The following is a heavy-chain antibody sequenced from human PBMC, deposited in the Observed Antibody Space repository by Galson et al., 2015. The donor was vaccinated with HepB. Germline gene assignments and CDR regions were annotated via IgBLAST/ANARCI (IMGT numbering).Heavy chain of an antibody. CDR3: ARDSGRGWFTGPIFDY. D-gene: IGHD5-12*01. J-gene: IGHJ4*02. CDR2: ISSSSSYI. CDR1: GFTFSSYS. V-gene: IGHV3-21*01. Sequence: SLRLSCAASGFTFSSYSMNWVRQAPGKGLEWVSSISSSSSYIYYADSVKGRFTISRDNAKNSLYLQMNSLRAEDTAVYYCARDSGRGWFTGPIFDYWGQGTLVTVSS.